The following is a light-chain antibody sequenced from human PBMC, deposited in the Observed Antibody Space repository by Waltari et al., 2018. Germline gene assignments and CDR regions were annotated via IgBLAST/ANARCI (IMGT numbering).Light chain of an antibody. CDR1: HSISSH. J-gene: IGKJ4*01. CDR2: GAS. Sequence: EIVMTQSPATLSVSPGETATLSRRASHSISSHLAWYQQKPGQAPRLLIYGASTWATGIPARFGGSGSGTEFTLTISSLQSEDFAVYYCQQYDRWPLTFGGGTKVEIK. CDR3: QQYDRWPLT. V-gene: IGKV3-15*01.